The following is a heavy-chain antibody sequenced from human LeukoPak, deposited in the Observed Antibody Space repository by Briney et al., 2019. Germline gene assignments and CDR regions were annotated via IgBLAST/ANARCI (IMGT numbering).Heavy chain of an antibody. CDR1: GVSFSDDY. Sequence: PSETLSLTCTVYGVSFSDDYWSWVRQPPGEGLQWIGEINPGGSTNKNPSLQSRLIMSVDTSKNQFSLNLTSVTAADTAVYYCARVHGHNLGTLDYWGQGILVTVTS. CDR3: ARVHGHNLGTLDY. CDR2: INPGGST. V-gene: IGHV4-34*01. J-gene: IGHJ4*02. D-gene: IGHD5-24*01.